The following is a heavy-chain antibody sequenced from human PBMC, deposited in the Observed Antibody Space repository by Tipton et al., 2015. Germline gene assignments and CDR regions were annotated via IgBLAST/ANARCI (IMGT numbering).Heavy chain of an antibody. Sequence: TLSLTCTVSGGSIRSSSYYWDWIRQPPGKGLEWIGSIYYSGSTYYNPSLKSRVTISVDTSKNQFSLNLSSVTAADTAVYYCATAYYFDSRAAYYFDNWGQGTLVTVSS. V-gene: IGHV4-39*07. CDR3: ATAYYFDSRAAYYFDN. J-gene: IGHJ4*02. CDR2: IYYSGST. D-gene: IGHD3-22*01. CDR1: GGSIRSSSYY.